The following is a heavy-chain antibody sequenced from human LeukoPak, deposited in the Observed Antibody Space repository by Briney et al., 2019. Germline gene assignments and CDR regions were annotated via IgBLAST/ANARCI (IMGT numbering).Heavy chain of an antibody. J-gene: IGHJ4*02. CDR2: IRYDGSKK. D-gene: IGHD3-22*01. CDR1: GFTFSSYG. V-gene: IGHV3-30*02. CDR3: ARDRYDSSGYYYRFDY. Sequence: GGSLRLSCAASGFTFSSYGMHWVRQAPGKGLEWVAFIRYDGSKKYYADSVKGRYTISRDNSKNTLYLQMNSLRAEDTAVYYCARDRYDSSGYYYRFDYWGQGTLVTVSS.